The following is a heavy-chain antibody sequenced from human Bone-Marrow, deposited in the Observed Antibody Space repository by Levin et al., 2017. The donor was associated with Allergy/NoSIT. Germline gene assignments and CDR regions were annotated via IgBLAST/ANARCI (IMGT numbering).Heavy chain of an antibody. V-gene: IGHV4-59*01. Sequence: ESLKISCTVTGGSTGGYYWSWIRRPPGKGLEWIGYIHYSGSTNYNPLLESRVTISVDSSKNQFSLKLTSVTAADTAVYYCARVKYCSTTDCPMVFDYWGQGSLVTVSS. CDR2: IHYSGST. CDR3: ARVKYCSTTDCPMVFDY. CDR1: GGSTGGYY. D-gene: IGHD2-2*01. J-gene: IGHJ4*02.